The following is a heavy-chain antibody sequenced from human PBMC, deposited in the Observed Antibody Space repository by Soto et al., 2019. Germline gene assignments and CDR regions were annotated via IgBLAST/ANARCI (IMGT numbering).Heavy chain of an antibody. Sequence: QITLKESGPTLVKPTQTLTLTCTFSGFSVSTSGVGVAWIRQPPGKALEWLALIYWDGDERYSPFLQSRVTITKDTSKNQVVPTMTNMDRVDTATYYCAHKGGRGAAMDVWGQGTTVTVSS. CDR2: IYWDGDE. V-gene: IGHV2-5*02. CDR3: AHKGGRGAAMDV. CDR1: GFSVSTSGVG. J-gene: IGHJ6*02. D-gene: IGHD2-15*01.